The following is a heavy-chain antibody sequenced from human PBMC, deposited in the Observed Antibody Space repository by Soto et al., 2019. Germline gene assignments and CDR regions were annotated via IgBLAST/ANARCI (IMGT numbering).Heavy chain of an antibody. CDR3: ARLLPTGPNYYYMDF. CDR1: GYTFTSYG. Sequence: ASMKVSCKASGYTFTSYGISWVRQAPGQGLEWMGWISAYNGNTNYAQKLQGRVTMTTDTSTSTAYMELRSLRSDDTAVYYCARLLPTGPNYYYMDFWGQGTTVPVSS. V-gene: IGHV1-18*01. J-gene: IGHJ6*03. CDR2: ISAYNGNT. D-gene: IGHD2-15*01.